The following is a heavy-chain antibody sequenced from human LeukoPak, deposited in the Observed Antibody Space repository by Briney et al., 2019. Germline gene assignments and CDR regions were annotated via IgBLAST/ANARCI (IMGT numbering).Heavy chain of an antibody. CDR3: AKESHSSGYSNKWFDP. CDR1: GFIFSTYA. J-gene: IGHJ5*02. Sequence: GGSLRLSCAASGFIFSTYAMHWVRQAPGKGLEWVAFIRYDGSNKYYADSVKGRFTISRDNSKNTLYLQMNSLRAEDTAVYYCAKESHSSGYSNKWFDPWGQGTLVTVSS. V-gene: IGHV3-30*02. D-gene: IGHD3-22*01. CDR2: IRYDGSNK.